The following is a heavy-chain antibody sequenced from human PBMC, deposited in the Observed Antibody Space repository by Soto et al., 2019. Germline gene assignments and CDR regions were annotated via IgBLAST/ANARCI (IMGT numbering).Heavy chain of an antibody. V-gene: IGHV3-49*04. CDR2: IRTNVFGATT. Sequence: EVQLVESGGGLEQPGRSLRLACTASGFTFGDYGVSWVRQAPGKGLEWVGFIRTNVFGATTEYAASVKDRFIISRDDSKGIAYLQMNSLRTEDTAVYYCGRGGAWDVSDFWCQGTLVTVSS. CDR1: GFTFGDYG. J-gene: IGHJ4*02. CDR3: GRGGAWDVSDF. D-gene: IGHD1-26*01.